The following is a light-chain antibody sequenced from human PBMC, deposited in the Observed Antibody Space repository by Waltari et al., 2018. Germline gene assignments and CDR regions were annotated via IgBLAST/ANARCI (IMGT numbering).Light chain of an antibody. CDR2: DVS. CDR3: SSYTSSSTRV. CDR1: SSDVGGYNY. Sequence: QSALTQPASVSGSPGQSITISCTGTSSDVGGYNYVSWYQQHPGKAPKLMIYDVSNRPSGLSTRFSGSKSGNTASLTISGLQAEDEADYYCSSYTSSSTRVFGGGTKLTVL. J-gene: IGLJ3*02. V-gene: IGLV2-14*01.